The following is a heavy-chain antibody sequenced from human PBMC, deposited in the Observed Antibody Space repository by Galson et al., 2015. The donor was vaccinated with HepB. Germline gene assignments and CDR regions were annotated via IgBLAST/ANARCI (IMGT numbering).Heavy chain of an antibody. J-gene: IGHJ3*01. Sequence: CAISGDSVSSNSAAWNWIQQSPSRGLEWLGRTYYRSKWYKDYAISVKSRISINPDTSKNQLSLQLKSVTPEDTAVYFCARAPGREECGYDTGAFDLWGQGTMVTVSS. CDR1: GDSVSSNSAA. D-gene: IGHD5-12*01. CDR3: ARAPGREECGYDTGAFDL. V-gene: IGHV6-1*01. CDR2: TYYRSKWYK.